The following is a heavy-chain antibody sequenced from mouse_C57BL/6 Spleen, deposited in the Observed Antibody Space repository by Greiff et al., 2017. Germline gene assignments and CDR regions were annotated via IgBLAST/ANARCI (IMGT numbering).Heavy chain of an antibody. CDR3: TGSYGSSLWFAY. CDR2: IRLKSDNYAT. D-gene: IGHD1-1*01. CDR1: GFTFSNYW. V-gene: IGHV6-3*01. Sequence: DVMLVESGGGLVQPGGSMKLSCVASGFTFSNYWMNWVRQSPEKGLEWVAQIRLKSDNYATHYAESVKGRFTISRDDSKSSVYLQMNNLRAEVTGFYYCTGSYGSSLWFAYWGQWTLVTVSA. J-gene: IGHJ3*01.